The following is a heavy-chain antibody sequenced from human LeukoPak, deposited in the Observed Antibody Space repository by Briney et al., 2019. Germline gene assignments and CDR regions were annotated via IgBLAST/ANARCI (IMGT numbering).Heavy chain of an antibody. Sequence: SETLSLTCTVSGGSISSYYWSWIRQPPGKGLEWIGYIYYSGSTNYNPSLNTRVTISVDTSKNQFSLKLSSVTAAATAVYYCARSTYYDFWSGGGGVDYWGQGTLVTVSS. CDR2: IYYSGST. CDR1: GGSISSYY. CDR3: ARSTYYDFWSGGGGVDY. D-gene: IGHD3-3*01. J-gene: IGHJ4*02. V-gene: IGHV4-59*01.